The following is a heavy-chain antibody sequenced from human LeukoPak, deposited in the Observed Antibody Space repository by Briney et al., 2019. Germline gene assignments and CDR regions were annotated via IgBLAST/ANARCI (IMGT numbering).Heavy chain of an antibody. V-gene: IGHV1-2*02. CDR3: ARDGGGSSFFIYYYYMDV. J-gene: IGHJ6*03. CDR1: GYTFTGYY. D-gene: IGHD6-13*01. Sequence: ASVKVSCKASGYTFTGYYMHWVRQAPGQGLEWMGWINPNSGGTNYAQKFQGRVTMTRDTSISTAYMELSRLRSDDTAVYYCARDGGGSSFFIYYYYMDVWGKGTTVTISS. CDR2: INPNSGGT.